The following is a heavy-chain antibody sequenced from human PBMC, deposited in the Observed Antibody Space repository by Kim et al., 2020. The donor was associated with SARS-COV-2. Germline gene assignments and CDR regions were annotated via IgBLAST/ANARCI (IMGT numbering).Heavy chain of an antibody. D-gene: IGHD6-19*01. CDR2: ISYDGSNK. V-gene: IGHV3-30*18. CDR3: AKEEGCGYSSGWTYYYYGMDD. Sequence: GGSLRLSCAASGFTFSSYGMHWVRQAPGKGLEWVAVISYDGSNKYYADSVRGRFTISRDNSKNTLYLQMNSLRAEDTAVYYCAKEEGCGYSSGWTYYYYGMDDWGQGTTVTVSS. J-gene: IGHJ6*02. CDR1: GFTFSSYG.